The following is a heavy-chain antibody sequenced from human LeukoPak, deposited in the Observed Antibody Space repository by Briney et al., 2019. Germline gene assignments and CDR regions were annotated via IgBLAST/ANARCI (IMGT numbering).Heavy chain of an antibody. CDR2: MNPNSGNT. Sequence: ASVKVSCKASGYTFTSYDINWVRQATGQGLEWMGCMNPNSGNTGYAQKFQGRVTITRNTSISTAYMELSSLRSEDTAVYYCARVVRLYYYDSSGYYLALHYWGQGTLVTVSS. CDR3: ARVVRLYYYDSSGYYLALHY. CDR1: GYTFTSYD. J-gene: IGHJ4*02. D-gene: IGHD3-22*01. V-gene: IGHV1-8*03.